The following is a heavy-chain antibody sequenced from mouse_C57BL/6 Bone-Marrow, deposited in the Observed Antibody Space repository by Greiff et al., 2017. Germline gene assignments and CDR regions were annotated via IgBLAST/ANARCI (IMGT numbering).Heavy chain of an antibody. D-gene: IGHD3-3*01. Sequence: VQLQQPGAELVKPGASVKLSCKASGYTFTSYWMQWVKQRPGQGLEWIGEIDPSDSYTNYNQKFKGKATLTVDTSSSTAYMQLSSLTSEDSAVYYCARGGRGAMDYCGQGTSVTVSS. CDR2: IDPSDSYT. CDR1: GYTFTSYW. CDR3: ARGGRGAMDY. V-gene: IGHV1-50*01. J-gene: IGHJ4*01.